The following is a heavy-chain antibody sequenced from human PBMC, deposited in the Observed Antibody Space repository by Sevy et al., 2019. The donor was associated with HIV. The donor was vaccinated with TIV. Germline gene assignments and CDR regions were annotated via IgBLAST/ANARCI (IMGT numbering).Heavy chain of an antibody. CDR3: ARLSGYSSSWSYFDY. CDR2: ISGSGSTI. J-gene: IGHJ4*02. CDR1: GFTFSSYS. D-gene: IGHD6-13*01. Sequence: GGSLRLSCAASGFTFSSYSMNWVRQAPGKGLEWVSYISGSGSTIYYADSVKGRFTISRDSAKNSLYLQMNSLRAEDTAVYYCARLSGYSSSWSYFDYWGQGTLVTVSS. V-gene: IGHV3-48*01.